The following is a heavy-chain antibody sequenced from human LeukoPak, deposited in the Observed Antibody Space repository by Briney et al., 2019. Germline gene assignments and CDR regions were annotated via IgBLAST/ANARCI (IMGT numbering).Heavy chain of an antibody. CDR3: ARGSIAARPYRWFDP. CDR1: GGSFSGYY. D-gene: IGHD6-6*01. CDR2: INHSGST. J-gene: IGHJ5*02. Sequence: SETLSLTCAVYGGSFSGYYWSWIRQPPGKGLEWIGEINHSGSTNYNPSLKSRVTISVDTSKNQFSLKLSSVTAADTAVYYCARGSIAARPYRWFDPWGQGNLVTVSS. V-gene: IGHV4-34*01.